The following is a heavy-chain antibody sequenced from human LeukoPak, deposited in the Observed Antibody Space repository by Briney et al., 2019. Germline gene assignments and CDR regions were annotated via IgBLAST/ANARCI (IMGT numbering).Heavy chain of an antibody. V-gene: IGHV1-18*01. D-gene: IGHD3-16*01. CDR3: AREGLGELTLDC. CDR1: GYTFTTYG. Sequence: ASAKVSCKSSGYTFTTYGITWVRQAPGQGHEWMGWISTDNGDTNYAQKLQGRVTMTTDTSTSTAYMELRSLRSDDTAVYYCAREGLGELTLDCWGQGTLVTVSS. J-gene: IGHJ4*02. CDR2: ISTDNGDT.